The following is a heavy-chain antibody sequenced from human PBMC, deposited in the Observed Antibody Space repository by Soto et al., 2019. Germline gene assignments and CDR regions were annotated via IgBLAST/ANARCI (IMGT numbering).Heavy chain of an antibody. V-gene: IGHV3-30-3*01. CDR3: ARNTWQQPRDYYYGREV. Sequence: GGSLRLSCSASGFTFSNYVMHWVRQAPGKGLEWVALISYDGSNKYYADSVKGRFTISRDDSKNTLYLQMNSLRIEDTTLYYSARNTWQQPRDYYYGREVCRRGTRV. J-gene: IGHJ6*02. CDR1: GFTFSNYV. CDR2: ISYDGSNK. D-gene: IGHD6-13*01.